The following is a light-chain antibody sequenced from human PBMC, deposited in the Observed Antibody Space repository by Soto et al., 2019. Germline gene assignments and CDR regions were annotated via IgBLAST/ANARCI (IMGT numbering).Light chain of an antibody. V-gene: IGKV3-11*01. Sequence: EIVLTQSPATLSLSPGEIATPSCRASQSVSTYLLWYQQKPGQAPRALIYDASNRATGIPARFSGSGSGTDFTLTISSLEPEDFAGYYCQHRYNAPWTFGQGTKVDLK. J-gene: IGKJ1*01. CDR2: DAS. CDR1: QSVSTY. CDR3: QHRYNAPWT.